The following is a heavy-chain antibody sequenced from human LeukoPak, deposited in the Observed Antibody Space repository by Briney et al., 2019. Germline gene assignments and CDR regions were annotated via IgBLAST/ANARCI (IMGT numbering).Heavy chain of an antibody. CDR3: ASYGGNSAEGAFDI. J-gene: IGHJ3*02. CDR1: GGSFSGYY. D-gene: IGHD4-17*01. CDR2: INHSGST. Sequence: SETLSLTCAVYGGSFSGYYWSWIRQPPGKGLEWIGEINHSGSTNYNPSLKSRVTISVDTSKNQFSLKLSSVTAADTAVYYCASYGGNSAEGAFDIWGQGTMVTVSS. V-gene: IGHV4-34*01.